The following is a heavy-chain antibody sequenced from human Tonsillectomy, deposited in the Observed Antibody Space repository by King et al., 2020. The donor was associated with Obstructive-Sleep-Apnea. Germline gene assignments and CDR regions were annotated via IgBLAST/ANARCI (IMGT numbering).Heavy chain of an antibody. CDR3: ARGRSSMTHFDY. CDR1: GYAFTDYY. V-gene: IGHV1-2*02. D-gene: IGHD3-10*01. J-gene: IGHJ4*02. CDR2: INPNSGGT. Sequence: QLVQSGAEVKKPGASVKVSCKTSGYAFTDYYMHWVRQAPGQGLEWMGWINPNSGGTNYAQKFQGRVTMTRDTAINTVYMRLSGLTSDDTAVYYCARGRSSMTHFDYWGQGTLVTVSS.